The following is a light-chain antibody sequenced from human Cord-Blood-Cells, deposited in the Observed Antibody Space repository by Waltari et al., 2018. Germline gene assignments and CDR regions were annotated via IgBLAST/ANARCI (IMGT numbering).Light chain of an antibody. CDR2: AAS. V-gene: IGKV1-17*01. J-gene: IGKJ2*01. CDR3: RQHNSYPDT. Sequence: DLQMTQSPSSLSASVGCRVTITCRASQGIRNYLGWYQQKPGKAPNRLLYAASSLQSGVPSRFSSCGSGTEFTVTFSSLQYEDCGTYDCRQHNSYPDTFGHGTKLEIK. CDR1: QGIRNY.